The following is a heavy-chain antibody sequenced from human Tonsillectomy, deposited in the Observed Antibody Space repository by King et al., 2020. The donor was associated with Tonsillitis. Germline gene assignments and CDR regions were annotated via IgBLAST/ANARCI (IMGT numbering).Heavy chain of an antibody. CDR3: ARDAAIVVVVLATGDFDY. D-gene: IGHD2-15*01. V-gene: IGHV3-30-3*01. Sequence: VQLVESGGGVVQPGRSLRLSCAASGFTFSSYAMHWVRQAPGKGLEWVAVISYDGSSKYYADSVKGRFTISRDNSKNTLYLQMNSLRAEDTAVYYCARDAAIVVVVLATGDFDYWGQGTLVTVSS. CDR2: ISYDGSSK. CDR1: GFTFSSYA. J-gene: IGHJ4*02.